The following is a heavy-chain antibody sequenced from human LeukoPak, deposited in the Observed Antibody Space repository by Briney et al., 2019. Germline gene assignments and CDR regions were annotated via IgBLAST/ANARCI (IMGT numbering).Heavy chain of an antibody. CDR2: FDPEDGET. V-gene: IGHV1-24*01. J-gene: IGHJ5*02. Sequence: GASVKVSRKVSGYTLTELSMHWVRQAPGKGLEWMGGFDPEDGETIYAQKFQGRVTMTEDTSTDTAYMELSSLRSEDTAVYYCATLCTNGVCYWFDPWGQGTLVTVSS. CDR1: GYTLTELS. D-gene: IGHD2-8*01. CDR3: ATLCTNGVCYWFDP.